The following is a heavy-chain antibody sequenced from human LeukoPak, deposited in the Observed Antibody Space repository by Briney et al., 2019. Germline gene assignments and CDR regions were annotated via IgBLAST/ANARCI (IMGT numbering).Heavy chain of an antibody. V-gene: IGHV4-34*01. CDR3: ARGGDFGVVIIGPFDY. CDR2: INHSGST. J-gene: IGHJ4*02. D-gene: IGHD3-3*01. Sequence: PSETPSLTCAVYGGSFSGYYWSWIRQPPGKGLEWIGEINHSGSTNYNPSLKSRVTISVDTSKNQFSLRLSSVTAADTAVYYCARGGDFGVVIIGPFDYWGQGTLVTVSS. CDR1: GGSFSGYY.